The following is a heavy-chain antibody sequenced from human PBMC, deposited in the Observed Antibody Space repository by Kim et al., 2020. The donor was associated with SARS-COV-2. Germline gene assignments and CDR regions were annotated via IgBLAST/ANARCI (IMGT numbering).Heavy chain of an antibody. CDR1: GDSVSSNSAA. D-gene: IGHD6-19*01. CDR2: TYYRSKWYT. CDR3: ARDRQRAGTGVDY. V-gene: IGHV6-1*01. J-gene: IGHJ4*02. Sequence: SQTLSLTCDISGDSVSSNSAAWNWIGQSPSRGLEWLGRTYYRSKWYTDYALSVKGRITINPDTSKNQFSLQLNSVTPEDTAVYYCARDRQRAGTGVDYWGQGTLVTVSS.